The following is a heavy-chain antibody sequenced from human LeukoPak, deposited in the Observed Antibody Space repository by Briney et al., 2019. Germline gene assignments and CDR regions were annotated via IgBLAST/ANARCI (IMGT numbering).Heavy chain of an antibody. CDR3: AKDKTWSGYSTYYYYGMDV. D-gene: IGHD3-3*01. CDR1: GFTFSSYG. Sequence: PGGSLRLSCAASGFTFSSYGMHWVRQAPGKGLEWVAVISYDGSNKYYADSVKGRFTISRDNSKNTLYLQMNSLRAEDTAVYYCAKDKTWSGYSTYYYYGMDVWGQGTTVTVSS. CDR2: ISYDGSNK. J-gene: IGHJ6*02. V-gene: IGHV3-30*18.